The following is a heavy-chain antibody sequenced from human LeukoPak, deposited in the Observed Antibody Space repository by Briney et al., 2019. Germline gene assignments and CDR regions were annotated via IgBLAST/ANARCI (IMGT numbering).Heavy chain of an antibody. V-gene: IGHV3-33*01. CDR2: IWYDGSNK. CDR1: GFTFSDYY. D-gene: IGHD6-19*01. J-gene: IGHJ4*02. CDR3: ARDTYSSGWSPTAGAFDY. Sequence: GGSLRLSCATSGFTFSDYYMTWIRQAAGKGLEWVAVIWYDGSNKYYADSVKGRFTISRDNSKNTLYLQMNSLRAEDTAVYYCARDTYSSGWSPTAGAFDYWGQGTLVTVSS.